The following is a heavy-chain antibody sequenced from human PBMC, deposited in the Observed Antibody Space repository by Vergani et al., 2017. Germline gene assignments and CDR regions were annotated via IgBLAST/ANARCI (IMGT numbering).Heavy chain of an antibody. J-gene: IGHJ4*02. CDR3: ARHTTYTDS. CDR1: EYSFGSYW. D-gene: IGHD1-1*01. CDR2: IYPADSDT. Sequence: EVELVQSGPELRKPGESLKISCKGSEYSFGSYWIGWVRQGPGKGLEWMGVIYPADSDTRYSPSFQGQVTISSDKSISTAFLQWDSLKASDTALYYCARHTTYTDSWGQGTLVTVSS. V-gene: IGHV5-51*01.